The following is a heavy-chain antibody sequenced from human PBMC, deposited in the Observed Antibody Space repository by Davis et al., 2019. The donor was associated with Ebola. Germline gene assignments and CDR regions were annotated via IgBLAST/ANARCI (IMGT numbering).Heavy chain of an antibody. Sequence: ASVKVSCKASGYTFTGHYIHWVRQAPGQGLEWMGWVNPNAGNTKYAQNFQGRVTMTRDTSISTAYVALSRLGSDDTAVYYCAREGSCPTTSCHFDFWGQGTLVTVSS. CDR1: GYTFTGHY. V-gene: IGHV1-2*02. CDR3: AREGSCPTTSCHFDF. J-gene: IGHJ4*02. D-gene: IGHD2-2*01. CDR2: VNPNAGNT.